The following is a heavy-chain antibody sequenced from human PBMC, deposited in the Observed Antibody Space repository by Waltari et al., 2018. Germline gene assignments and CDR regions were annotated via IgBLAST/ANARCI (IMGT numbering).Heavy chain of an antibody. J-gene: IGHJ5*02. Sequence: EVQLVESGGGLVKPGGSLRLSCAASGFTFSNAWMSWVRQAPGKGLEWVGRIKSKTDGGTTDYAAPVKGRFTISRDDSKNTLYLQMNSLKTEDTAVYYCTTDCSSTSCLFSFFAARLDPWGQGTLVTVSS. D-gene: IGHD2-2*01. CDR1: GFTFSNAW. V-gene: IGHV3-15*01. CDR2: IKSKTDGGTT. CDR3: TTDCSSTSCLFSFFAARLDP.